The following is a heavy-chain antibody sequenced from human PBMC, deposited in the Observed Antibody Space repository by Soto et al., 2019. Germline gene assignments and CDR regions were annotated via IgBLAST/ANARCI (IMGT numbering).Heavy chain of an antibody. Sequence: QVTLKESGPVLVKPTEPLPLTCTVSGFSLSNARRGVSWIRQPPGKPLEWLAHIFSNDEKSYSTSLKSRLTISKDTSKSQVVLTMTNMDPVDTATYYCARMMVVAATMWWFDPWGQGTLVTVSS. J-gene: IGHJ5*02. CDR3: ARMMVVAATMWWFDP. V-gene: IGHV2-26*01. D-gene: IGHD2-15*01. CDR2: IFSNDEK. CDR1: GFSLSNARRG.